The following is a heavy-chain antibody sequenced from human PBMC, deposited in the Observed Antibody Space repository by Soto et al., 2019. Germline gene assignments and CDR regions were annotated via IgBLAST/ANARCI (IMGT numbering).Heavy chain of an antibody. CDR2: IYYSGST. V-gene: IGHV4-31*03. D-gene: IGHD3-22*01. CDR1: GGSVSSNIYY. J-gene: IGHJ4*02. Sequence: QVQPQESGPGLVKPSQTLSLICTVSGGSVSSNIYYWTWIRQHPGKGPEWIGHIYYSGSTYYNPSLKSRVTIALDTAKNQFSLKLTSVTAADTAVYYCARGYDYDSGGYFFDHWGQGTLVTVSS. CDR3: ARGYDYDSGGYFFDH.